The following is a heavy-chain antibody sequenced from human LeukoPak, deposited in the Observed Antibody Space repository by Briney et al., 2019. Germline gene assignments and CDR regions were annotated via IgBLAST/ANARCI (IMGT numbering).Heavy chain of an antibody. D-gene: IGHD6-19*01. CDR2: SSAYNGNT. V-gene: IGHV1-18*01. CDR1: GYTLINYG. J-gene: IGHJ5*02. Sequence: ASVKVSCKASGYTLINYGISWVRPPPGQGLAWMGWSSAYNGNTNYAQKLQGRVTITTDTSTSTAYMELRSLRSDDTAVYYCARGRAVAGRAVGNWFDPCGQGTLVTVSS. CDR3: ARGRAVAGRAVGNWFDP.